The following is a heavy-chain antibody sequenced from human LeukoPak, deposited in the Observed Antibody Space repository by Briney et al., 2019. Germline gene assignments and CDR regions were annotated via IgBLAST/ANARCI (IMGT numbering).Heavy chain of an antibody. CDR3: ARRAGDYSHPYDY. V-gene: IGHV3-53*01. CDR1: GFTVSSNS. J-gene: IGHJ4*02. Sequence: GGSLRLSCTVSGFTVSSNSMSWARQAPGKGLEWVSFIYSGGNTHNSDSVKGRFTTSRDNSKNTLYLQMNSLRAEDTAVYYCARRAGDYSHPYDYWGQGTLVTVSS. D-gene: IGHD3-22*01. CDR2: IYSGGNT.